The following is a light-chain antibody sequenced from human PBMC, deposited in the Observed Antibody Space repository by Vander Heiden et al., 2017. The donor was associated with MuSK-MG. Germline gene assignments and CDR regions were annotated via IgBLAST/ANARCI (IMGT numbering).Light chain of an antibody. CDR3: QKDNSAPIT. CDR2: GAS. V-gene: IGKV1-27*01. Sequence: DIRMTQSPSSLSASVGARVTITCRASQGISNYLAWFQKKPGKSPKLLIYGASTLKPGVPSRFSDSGSVTLFTLTISSLQPEDVATYYCQKDNSAPITFGGGTKVEIK. CDR1: QGISNY. J-gene: IGKJ4*01.